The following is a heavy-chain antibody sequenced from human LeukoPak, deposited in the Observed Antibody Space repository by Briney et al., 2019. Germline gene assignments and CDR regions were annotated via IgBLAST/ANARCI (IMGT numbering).Heavy chain of an antibody. J-gene: IGHJ3*02. V-gene: IGHV4-34*01. Sequence: SETLSLTCAVYGGSFSGYYWSWIRQPPGKGLEWIGEINHSGSTNYNPSLKSRVTVSVDTSKNQFSLKLSSVTAADTAVYYCARLSGGGMNIVVVPAAMCAFDIWGQGTMVTVSS. CDR1: GGSFSGYY. D-gene: IGHD2-2*01. CDR3: ARLSGGGMNIVVVPAAMCAFDI. CDR2: INHSGST.